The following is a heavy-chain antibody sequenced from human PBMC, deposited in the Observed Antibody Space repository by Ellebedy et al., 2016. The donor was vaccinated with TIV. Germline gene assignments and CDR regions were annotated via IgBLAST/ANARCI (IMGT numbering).Heavy chain of an antibody. CDR2: INPNSGCT. V-gene: IGHV1-2*04. J-gene: IGHJ6*02. D-gene: IGHD2-2*01. CDR1: GYTFTGYY. CDR3: ARDVPAATAHYYYYGMDV. Sequence: ASVKVSCKASGYTFTGYYMHWVRQAPGQGLEWMGWINPNSGCTNYAQKFQGWVTMTRDTSISTAYMELRSLRSDDTAVYFCARDVPAATAHYYYYGMDVWGQGTTVTVSS.